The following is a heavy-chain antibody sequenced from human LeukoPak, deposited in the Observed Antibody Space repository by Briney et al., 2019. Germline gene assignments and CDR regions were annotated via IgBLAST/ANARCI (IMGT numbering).Heavy chain of an antibody. J-gene: IGHJ4*02. CDR3: ARGKGSTRFSFDY. V-gene: IGHV3-7*01. CDR2: IKQDGSEK. Sequence: GGSLRLSCAASGFTFSSYWMSWVRQAPGKGLEWVANIKQDGSEKYCVDSVKGRFTISRDNAKNSLYLQMNSLRAEDTAVYYCARGKGSTRFSFDYWGQGTLVTVSS. CDR1: GFTFSSYW. D-gene: IGHD2-2*01.